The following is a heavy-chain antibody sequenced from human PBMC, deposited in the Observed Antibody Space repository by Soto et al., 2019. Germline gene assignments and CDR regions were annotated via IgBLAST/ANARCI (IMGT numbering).Heavy chain of an antibody. J-gene: IGHJ6*01. V-gene: IGHV1-3*01. CDR1: GYTFTGHA. D-gene: IGHD3-3*01. CDR2: INGGNGDT. CDR3: ARGYDVWAVMDV. Sequence: ASVKVSCKASGYTFTGHALHWVRQAPGQRLEWMGWINGGNGDTRYSQRFQGRVTIIRDTSASTVYMELSSLRFYDTAMYYCARGYDVWAVMDVWGQGTTVTVSS.